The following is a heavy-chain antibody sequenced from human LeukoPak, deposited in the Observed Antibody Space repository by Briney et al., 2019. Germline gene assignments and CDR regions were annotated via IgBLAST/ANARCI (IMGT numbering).Heavy chain of an antibody. CDR3: AREATMVRGVITPWAFDY. D-gene: IGHD3-10*01. J-gene: IGHJ4*02. V-gene: IGHV1-69*13. CDR1: GGTFSSYV. CDR2: IIPIFGTA. Sequence: ASVKVSCKASGGTFSSYVISWVRQAPGQGLEWMGGIIPIFGTANYAQKFQGRVTITADESTSTAYMELSSLRSEDTAVYYCAREATMVRGVITPWAFDYWGQGTLVTVSS.